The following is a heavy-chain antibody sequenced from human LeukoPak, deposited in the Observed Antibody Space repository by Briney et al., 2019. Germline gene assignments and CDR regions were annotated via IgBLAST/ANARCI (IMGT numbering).Heavy chain of an antibody. CDR2: IYTSGST. Sequence: SETLSLTCTVSGGSISSYYWSWIRQPAGKGLEWIGRIYTSGSTNYNPSLKSRVTVSVDTSKNQFSLKLSSVTAADTAVYYCARDFGDMYYYYYYGMDVWGQGTTVTVSS. V-gene: IGHV4-4*07. D-gene: IGHD4-17*01. CDR1: GGSISSYY. J-gene: IGHJ6*02. CDR3: ARDFGDMYYYYYYGMDV.